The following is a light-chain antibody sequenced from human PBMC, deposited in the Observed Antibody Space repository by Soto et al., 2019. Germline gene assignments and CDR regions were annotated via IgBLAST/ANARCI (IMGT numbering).Light chain of an antibody. CDR2: FDD. Sequence: QSVLTQPPSVSGAPRQRVSISCSGATSNIGNNAVNWYQQLPGKAPKLLIYFDDLMPSGVSDRFSDSKSGTSASLAISGLQSEDEDDYYCAAWDDSLNVVLFGGGTKLTVL. CDR1: TSNIGNNA. J-gene: IGLJ2*01. CDR3: AAWDDSLNVVL. V-gene: IGLV1-36*01.